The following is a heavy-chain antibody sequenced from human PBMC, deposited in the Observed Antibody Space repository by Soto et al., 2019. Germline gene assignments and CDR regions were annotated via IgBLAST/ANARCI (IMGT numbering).Heavy chain of an antibody. Sequence: LSETLSLTCAVYGGSFSGYYWSWIRQPPGKGLEWIGEINHSGRTNYNPSLKSRVTISVDTSKNQFSLKLSSVTAADTAVYYCARGYYVWGSYRYPFDYWGQGTLVTAPQ. V-gene: IGHV4-34*01. CDR1: GGSFSGYY. CDR3: ARGYYVWGSYRYPFDY. J-gene: IGHJ4*02. D-gene: IGHD3-16*02. CDR2: INHSGRT.